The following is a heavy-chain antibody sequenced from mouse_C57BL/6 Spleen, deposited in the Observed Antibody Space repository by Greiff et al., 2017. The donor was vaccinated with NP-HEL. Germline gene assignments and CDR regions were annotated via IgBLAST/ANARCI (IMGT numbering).Heavy chain of an antibody. CDR3: ARPYYYGSSYYFDY. CDR2: IDPSDSYT. Sequence: QVQLQQPGAELVMPGASVKLSCKASGYTFTSYWMHWVKQRPGQGLEWIGAIDPSDSYTNYNQKFKGKSTLTVDKSSSTAYMQLSSLTSEDSAVYYCARPYYYGSSYYFDYWGQGTTLTVSS. V-gene: IGHV1-69*01. J-gene: IGHJ2*01. D-gene: IGHD1-1*01. CDR1: GYTFTSYW.